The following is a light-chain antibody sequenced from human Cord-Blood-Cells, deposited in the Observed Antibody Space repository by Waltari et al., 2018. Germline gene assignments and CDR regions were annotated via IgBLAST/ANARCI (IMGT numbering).Light chain of an antibody. CDR3: QQYNSYWT. J-gene: IGKJ1*01. CDR2: DAS. CDR1: QSISSW. Sequence: DIQMTQSPSTLSASVGDRVTITCRASQSISSWLAWYQQKPGKAHKLLIYDASSLESGVPSRFSGSGSGTEFTLTISSLQPDDFATYYCQQYNSYWT. V-gene: IGKV1-5*01.